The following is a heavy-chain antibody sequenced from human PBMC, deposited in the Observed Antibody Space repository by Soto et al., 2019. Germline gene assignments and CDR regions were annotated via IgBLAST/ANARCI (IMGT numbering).Heavy chain of an antibody. J-gene: IGHJ6*02. D-gene: IGHD3-10*01. CDR3: ATTGIYGSGTYYGMDV. Sequence: ETLSLTCAVSDYSISSTYYWGWIRQPPGKGLEWIGSIYHSGGTYYNPSLNSRVTISVDTSKNQFSLKLRSVTAADTAVYYCATTGIYGSGTYYGMDVWGQGTTVTVSS. CDR2: IYHSGGT. V-gene: IGHV4-38-2*01. CDR1: DYSISSTYY.